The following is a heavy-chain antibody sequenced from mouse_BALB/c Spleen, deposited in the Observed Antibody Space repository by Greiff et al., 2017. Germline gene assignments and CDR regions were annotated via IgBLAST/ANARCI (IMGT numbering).Heavy chain of an antibody. CDR1: GFTFSDFY. CDR2: SRNKANDYTT. D-gene: IGHD4-1*01. J-gene: IGHJ3*01. Sequence: EVQRVESGGGLVQPGGSLRLSCATSGFTFSDFYMEWVRQPPGKRLEWIAASRNKANDYTTEYSASVKGRFIVSRDTSQSILYLQMNALRAEDTAIYYCASLTGTVFAYWGQGTLVTVSA. V-gene: IGHV7-1*02. CDR3: ASLTGTVFAY.